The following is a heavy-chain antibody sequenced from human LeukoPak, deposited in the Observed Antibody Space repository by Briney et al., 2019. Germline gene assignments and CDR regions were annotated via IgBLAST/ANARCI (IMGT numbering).Heavy chain of an antibody. V-gene: IGHV1-46*01. J-gene: IGHJ5*02. CDR2: INPSGGST. D-gene: IGHD3-3*01. Sequence: ASVKVSCKASGYTFTSYYMHWVRQAPGQGLEWMGIINPSGGSTSYAQKFQGRVTMTRDTSTSTVYMELSSLGSEDTAVYYCARVEVLARDENWFDPWGQGTLVTVSS. CDR3: ARVEVLARDENWFDP. CDR1: GYTFTSYY.